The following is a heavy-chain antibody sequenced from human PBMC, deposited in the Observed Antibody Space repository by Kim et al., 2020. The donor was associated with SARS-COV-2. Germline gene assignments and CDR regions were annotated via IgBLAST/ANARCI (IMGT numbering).Heavy chain of an antibody. CDR2: IYSGGSST. CDR3: AKGNYDYVWGSYRFPDY. CDR1: GFTFSSYA. J-gene: IGHJ4*02. D-gene: IGHD3-16*02. Sequence: GGSLRLSCAASGFTFSSYAMSWVRQAPGKGLEWVSVIYSGGSSTYYADSVKGRFTISRDNSKNTLYLQMNSLRAEDTAVYYCAKGNYDYVWGSYRFPDYWGQGTLVTVSS. V-gene: IGHV3-23*03.